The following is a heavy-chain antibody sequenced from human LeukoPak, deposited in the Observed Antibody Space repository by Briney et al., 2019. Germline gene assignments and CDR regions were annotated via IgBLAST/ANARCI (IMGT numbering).Heavy chain of an antibody. CDR2: IYYSGST. V-gene: IGHV4-59*01. D-gene: IGHD6-13*01. Sequence: SETLSLTCTVSGGSISSYYWSWIRQPPGKGLEWIGYIYYSGSTNYNPSLKSRVTISVDTSKNQFSLKLSSVTAADTAVYYCARALGYSSSWYGFDYWGQGTLVTVSS. CDR3: ARALGYSSSWYGFDY. CDR1: GGSISSYY. J-gene: IGHJ4*02.